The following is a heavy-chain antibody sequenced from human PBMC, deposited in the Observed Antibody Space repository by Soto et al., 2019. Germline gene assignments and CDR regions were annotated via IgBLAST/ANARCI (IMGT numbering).Heavy chain of an antibody. J-gene: IGHJ5*02. Sequence: QVQLQESGPGLVKPSQTLSLTCTVSGGSISSCGYYWSWIRQHPGKDLDWIGYIYYSGSTYYNPSLKSRVTRSPDTSKNQFSLKLGSVTAADTAVYYCGRATTVTTWASNWFDPWGQGNLVTVSS. CDR3: GRATTVTTWASNWFDP. D-gene: IGHD4-17*01. V-gene: IGHV4-31*03. CDR2: IYYSGST. CDR1: GGSISSCGYY.